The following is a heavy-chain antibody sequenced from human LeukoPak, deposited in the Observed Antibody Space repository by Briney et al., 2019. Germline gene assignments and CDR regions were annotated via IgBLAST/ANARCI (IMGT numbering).Heavy chain of an antibody. J-gene: IGHJ4*02. CDR3: ARGEVTTYYIDY. CDR1: GGSISSGDYY. V-gene: IGHV4-30-4*08. Sequence: PSETLSLTCTVSGGSISSGDYYWSWIRQPPGKGLEWIGYIYYSGSTYYNPSLKCRVTISVDTSKNQFSLKLSSVTAADTAVYYCARGEVTTYYIDYWGQGTLVTVSS. CDR2: IYYSGST. D-gene: IGHD4-11*01.